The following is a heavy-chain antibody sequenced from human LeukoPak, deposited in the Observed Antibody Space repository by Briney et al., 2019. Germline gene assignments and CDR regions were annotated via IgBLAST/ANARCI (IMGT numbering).Heavy chain of an antibody. CDR2: ISGSGGTT. D-gene: IGHD3-9*01. CDR3: AKGAPILTGYFPFDP. V-gene: IGHV3-23*01. J-gene: IGHJ5*02. Sequence: GGSLRLSCAASGFTFSSYAMSWFRQAQGKGLKWVPPISGSGGTTYYADSVKGRFTISRDNSKNTLYLQMNSLRAEDTAVYYCAKGAPILTGYFPFDPWGQGTLVTVSS. CDR1: GFTFSSYA.